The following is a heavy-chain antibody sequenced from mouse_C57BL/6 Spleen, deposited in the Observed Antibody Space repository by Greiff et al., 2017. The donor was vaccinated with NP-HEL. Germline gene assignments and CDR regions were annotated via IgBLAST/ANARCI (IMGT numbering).Heavy chain of an antibody. V-gene: IGHV5-4*01. CDR3: ARDEDTTVVGYFDY. CDR2: ISAGGSYT. D-gene: IGHD1-1*01. CDR1: GFTFSSYA. J-gene: IGHJ2*01. Sequence: EVKLVESGGGLVKPGGSLKLSCAASGFTFSSYAMSWVRQTPEKRLEWVANISAGGSYTYYPDNVKGRFTISRDNAKNNLYLQMSHLKSEDTAMYYCARDEDTTVVGYFDYWGQGTTLTVSS.